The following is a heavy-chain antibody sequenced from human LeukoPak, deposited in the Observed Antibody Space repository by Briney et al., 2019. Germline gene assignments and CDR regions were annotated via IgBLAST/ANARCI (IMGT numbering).Heavy chain of an antibody. V-gene: IGHV4-59*08. CDR3: ARHRPPDRGNSYGPISY. CDR1: GGSISSYY. CDR2: IYYSGRT. D-gene: IGHD5-18*01. Sequence: PSETLSLTCTVSGGSISSYYWSWIRQPPGKGLEWMGYIYYSGRTNYNSSLNSQVTISVDTSKNKFSLKLSSVTAPDTAVYYCARHRPPDRGNSYGPISYWGQGTLVTVSS. J-gene: IGHJ4*02.